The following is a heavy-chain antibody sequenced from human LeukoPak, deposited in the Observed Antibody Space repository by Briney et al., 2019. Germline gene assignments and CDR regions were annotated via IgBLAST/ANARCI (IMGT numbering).Heavy chain of an antibody. CDR1: GFTFSSYS. V-gene: IGHV3-23*01. Sequence: GGSLRLSCAASGFTFSSYSMSWVRQAPGKGLEWVSAISGSGGRTYYADSVKGRFTISRDNSKNTLYLQMNSLSVEDTAIYYCAKDKGYNWSPDAFDIWGQGTMVTVSS. CDR2: ISGSGGRT. CDR3: AKDKGYNWSPDAFDI. J-gene: IGHJ3*02. D-gene: IGHD1-1*01.